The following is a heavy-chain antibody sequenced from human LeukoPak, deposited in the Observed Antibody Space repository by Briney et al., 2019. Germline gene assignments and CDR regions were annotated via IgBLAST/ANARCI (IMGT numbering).Heavy chain of an antibody. CDR2: IRSKANSYAT. CDR1: GFTLSSYE. D-gene: IGHD5-18*01. Sequence: GGSLRLSCTVSGFTLSSYEMSWIRQASGKGLEWVGRIRSKANSYATAYAASVKGRFTISRDDSKNTAYLQMNSLKTEDTAVYYCTTTNTAADYWGQGTLVTVSS. V-gene: IGHV3-73*01. J-gene: IGHJ4*02. CDR3: TTTNTAADY.